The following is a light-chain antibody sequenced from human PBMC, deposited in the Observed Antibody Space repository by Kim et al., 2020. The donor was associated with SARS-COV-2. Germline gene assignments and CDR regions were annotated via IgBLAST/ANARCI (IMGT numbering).Light chain of an antibody. CDR3: QVWDSSSDHPV. V-gene: IGLV3-21*04. CDR2: YDS. Sequence: ATGKTARITCGGNNIGSKSVHWYQQKPGQAPVLVIYYDSDRPSGIPERFSGSNSGNTATLTINRVEAGDEADYYCQVWDSSSDHPVFGGGTQLTVL. CDR1: NIGSKS. J-gene: IGLJ3*02.